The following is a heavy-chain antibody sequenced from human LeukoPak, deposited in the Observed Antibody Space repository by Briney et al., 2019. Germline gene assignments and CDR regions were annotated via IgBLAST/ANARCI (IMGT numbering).Heavy chain of an antibody. CDR3: ARYYYDSSGLPPSNWFDP. CDR1: GGSINSYY. V-gene: IGHV4-59*01. D-gene: IGHD3-22*01. CDR2: IYYSGST. J-gene: IGHJ5*02. Sequence: PSETLSLTCTVSGGSINSYYWSWIRQPPGKGLEWIGYIYYSGSTNYNPSLKSRVTISVDTSRNQFSLKLSSVTAADTAVYHCARYYYDSSGLPPSNWFDPWGQGILVTVSS.